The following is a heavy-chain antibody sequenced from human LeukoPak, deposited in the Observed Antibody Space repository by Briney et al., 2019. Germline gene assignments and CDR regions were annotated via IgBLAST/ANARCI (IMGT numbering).Heavy chain of an antibody. D-gene: IGHD1-26*01. J-gene: IGHJ4*02. CDR2: IKQDGSEK. CDR1: GFTFSSYW. Sequence: GGSLRLSCAASGFTFSSYWMSWVRQAPGKGLEWVANIKQDGSEKYYVDSVKGRFTISRDNAKNSLYLQMNSLTAEDTAVYYCARDAIVGAISNDYWGQGTLVTVSS. CDR3: ARDAIVGAISNDY. V-gene: IGHV3-7*01.